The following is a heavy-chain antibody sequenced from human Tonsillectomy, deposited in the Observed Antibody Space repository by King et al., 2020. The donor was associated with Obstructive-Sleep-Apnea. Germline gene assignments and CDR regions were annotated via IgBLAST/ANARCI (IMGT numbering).Heavy chain of an antibody. Sequence: VQLVESGGGLVKPGGSLRLSCAASGFTFSTYNMNWVRQAPGKGLEWISCISSSNGYIHYAESVKCRFTISRDNAKNSLYLQMNSLRAEDTAIYFCARALWTTVTTLGYWGQGALVTVSS. V-gene: IGHV3-21*01. CDR3: ARALWTTVTTLGY. D-gene: IGHD4-17*01. CDR2: ISSSNGYI. CDR1: GFTFSTYN. J-gene: IGHJ4*02.